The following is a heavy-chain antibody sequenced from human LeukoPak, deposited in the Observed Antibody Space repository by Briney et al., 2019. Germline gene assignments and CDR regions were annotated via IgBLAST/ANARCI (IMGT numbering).Heavy chain of an antibody. CDR1: GGSFSGYY. D-gene: IGHD2-8*01. J-gene: IGHJ4*02. CDR2: INHSGST. V-gene: IGHV4-34*01. CDR3: AGGLTKWDY. Sequence: SKTLSLTCAVYGGSFSGYYWSWIRQPPGKGLEWIGEINHSGSTNYNPSLKSRVTISVDTSKNQFSLKLSSVTAADTAVYYCAGGLTKWDYWGQGTLVTVSS.